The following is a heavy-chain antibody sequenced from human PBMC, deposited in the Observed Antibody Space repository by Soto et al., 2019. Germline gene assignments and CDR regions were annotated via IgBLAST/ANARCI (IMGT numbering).Heavy chain of an antibody. Sequence: ASVKISCKESGYTFTSYYMHWVRQDAGEGLEWMCIIDPSARNTRYAQKQEGRAAITTITTASTVYMELRTLRSDDKAVYYGARDRFGSDGFDIWGQGTMVTVSS. CDR2: IDPSARNT. CDR1: GYTFTSYY. D-gene: IGHD3-10*01. CDR3: ARDRFGSDGFDI. J-gene: IGHJ3*02. V-gene: IGHV1-46*04.